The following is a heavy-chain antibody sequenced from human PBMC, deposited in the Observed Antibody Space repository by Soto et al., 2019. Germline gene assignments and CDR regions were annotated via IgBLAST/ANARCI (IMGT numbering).Heavy chain of an antibody. Sequence: EVELLESGGGLVQPGGSLRLSCEGSGFTFINHAMNWVRQAPGKGLEWVSGISGGGDRTFDADSVKGRFTISRDNSKNTVNLQMNSLRADDTAVYYCARKVLVSTTRPDWWYFDLWGRGTLVTVSS. CDR1: GFTFINHA. CDR3: ARKVLVSTTRPDWWYFDL. D-gene: IGHD2-8*01. V-gene: IGHV3-23*01. CDR2: ISGGGDRT. J-gene: IGHJ2*01.